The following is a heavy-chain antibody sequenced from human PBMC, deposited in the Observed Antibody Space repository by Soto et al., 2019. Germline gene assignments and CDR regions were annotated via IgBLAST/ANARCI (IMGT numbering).Heavy chain of an antibody. J-gene: IGHJ4*02. Sequence: HPGGSLRLSCAASGFTFSSYSMNWVRQAPGKGQEWVSYISSSSSTIYYADSVKGRFTISRDNAKNSLYLQMNSLRVEDTAVYYCTREFGLRFSGHDYWGQGTLVSVSS. V-gene: IGHV3-48*01. D-gene: IGHD3-3*01. CDR1: GFTFSSYS. CDR3: TREFGLRFSGHDY. CDR2: ISSSSSTI.